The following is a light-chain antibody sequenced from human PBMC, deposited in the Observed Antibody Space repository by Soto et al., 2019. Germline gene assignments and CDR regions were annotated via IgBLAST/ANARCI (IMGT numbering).Light chain of an antibody. J-gene: IGLJ2*01. Sequence: QSALTQPRSVSGSPVQSVTISCTGTSSDVGGYNYVSWYQQHPGKAPKLMIYDVSKRPSGVPDRFSGSKSGNTASLTISGLQAEDEADYYCCSYAGSYTPHVVFGGGTKVTVL. CDR1: SSDVGGYNY. V-gene: IGLV2-11*01. CDR2: DVS. CDR3: CSYAGSYTPHVV.